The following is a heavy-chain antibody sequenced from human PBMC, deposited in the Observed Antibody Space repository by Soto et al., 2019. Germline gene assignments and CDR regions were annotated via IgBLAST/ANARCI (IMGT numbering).Heavy chain of an antibody. CDR1: GFTFSSYG. J-gene: IGHJ1*01. Sequence: QVQLVESGGGVVQPGRSLRLSCAASGFTFSSYGMHWVRQAPGKGLEWVALIWYDGSNKYYADSVKGRFTNSRDNSKNTLYLQINSLRAEDTAVYYCARDQGAYAEYFQHWGQGTLVTVSS. CDR2: IWYDGSNK. V-gene: IGHV3-33*01. CDR3: ARDQGAYAEYFQH. D-gene: IGHD1-26*01.